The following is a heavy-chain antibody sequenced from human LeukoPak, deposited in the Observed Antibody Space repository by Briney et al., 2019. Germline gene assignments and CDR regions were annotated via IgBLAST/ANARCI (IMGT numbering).Heavy chain of an antibody. CDR3: AGYSSSWYFYFQH. Sequence: GRSLRLSCAASGFTFSSYAMHWVRQAPGKGLEWVAVTSYDGSNKYYADSVKGRFTISRDNSKNTLYLQMNSLRAEDTAVYYCAGYSSSWYFYFQHWGQGTLVTVSS. CDR1: GFTFSSYA. D-gene: IGHD6-13*01. CDR2: TSYDGSNK. J-gene: IGHJ1*01. V-gene: IGHV3-30*04.